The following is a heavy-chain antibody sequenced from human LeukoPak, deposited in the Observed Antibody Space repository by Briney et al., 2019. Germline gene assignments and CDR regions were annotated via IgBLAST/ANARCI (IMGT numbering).Heavy chain of an antibody. D-gene: IGHD5-24*01. CDR3: ASGYNYGFDY. CDR2: IQYDGSQK. CDR1: GVSSSGYA. V-gene: IGHV3-30*02. Sequence: PGGSLRLSCAASGVSSSGYAMDWVRQAPGKGLEWVAFIQYDGSQKSYVDSVKGRFTISRDNSKNTLYLQMNSLRADDTALYYCASGYNYGFDYWGQGTLVTVSS. J-gene: IGHJ4*02.